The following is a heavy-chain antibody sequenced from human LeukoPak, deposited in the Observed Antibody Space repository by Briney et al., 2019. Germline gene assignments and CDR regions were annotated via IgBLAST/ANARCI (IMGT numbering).Heavy chain of an antibody. CDR3: VRRGYDSGQEIGDY. CDR2: INDIGKN. CDR1: GGSFSGYT. D-gene: IGHD5-18*01. Sequence: SETLSLTCGVYGGSFSGYTWDWIRQPPGKGLEWIGEINDIGKNNYNPSLKSRLTILVDKSKSQFSLKVRSVTAADTAVYYCVRRGYDSGQEIGDYWGQGTPVTVSS. V-gene: IGHV4-34*01. J-gene: IGHJ4*02.